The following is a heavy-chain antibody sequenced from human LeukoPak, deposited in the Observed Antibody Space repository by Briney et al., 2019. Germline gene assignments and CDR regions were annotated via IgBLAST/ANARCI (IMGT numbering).Heavy chain of an antibody. Sequence: GGSLRLSSAASGFTLRHFAMNWVRQAPGKGLEWVSSIASDGDTFYAGSVKGRFTISRDISTNTLHLQMNSLRADDTAIYFCANEAHRHLDLHNWGQGTLVTVST. CDR2: IASDGDT. CDR3: ANEAHRHLDLHN. J-gene: IGHJ4*02. V-gene: IGHV3-23*01. CDR1: GFTLRHFA.